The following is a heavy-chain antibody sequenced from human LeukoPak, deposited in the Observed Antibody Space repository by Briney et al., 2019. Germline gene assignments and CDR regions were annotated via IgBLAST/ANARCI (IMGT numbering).Heavy chain of an antibody. V-gene: IGHV4-59*12. J-gene: IGHJ4*02. CDR3: ARGPGYYFDY. CDR1: GGSMSPYH. CDR2: IYHGGGT. Sequence: SETLSLTCTVSGGSMSPYHWGWIRQPPGKGLEWTGYIYHGGGTNYNPSLNSRVAISVDTSKNQFSLKLSSVTAADTAVYYCARGPGYYFDYWGQGTLVTVSS.